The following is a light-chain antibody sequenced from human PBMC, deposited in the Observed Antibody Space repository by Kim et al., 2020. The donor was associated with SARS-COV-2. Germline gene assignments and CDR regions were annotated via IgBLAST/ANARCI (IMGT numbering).Light chain of an antibody. V-gene: IGLV6-57*03. CDR3: QSYDSSNSWV. CDR1: SGSSASND. Sequence: KTVTISCTPSSGSSASNDVQWYQQRPGSAPTAVIYEDNQRPSGVPDRFSGSIDSSSNSASLTSSGLKTEDEADYYCQSYDSSNSWVFGGGTQLTVL. CDR2: EDN. J-gene: IGLJ3*02.